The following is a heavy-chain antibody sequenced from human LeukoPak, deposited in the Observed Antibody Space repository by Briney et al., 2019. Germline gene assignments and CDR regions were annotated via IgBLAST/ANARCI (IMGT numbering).Heavy chain of an antibody. V-gene: IGHV3-7*01. CDR3: ASKFPCCSGGSCAL. Sequence: GGSLRLSCAASGLTFSSHWMSWVRQAPGQGLEWVANISPDGDRENYVDSVKGRFSISRDNAKNSLFLQMHSLIAEDTAVYYCASKFPCCSGGSCALGGPGTLVTVSS. CDR2: ISPDGDRE. J-gene: IGHJ4*02. CDR1: GLTFSSHW. D-gene: IGHD2-15*01.